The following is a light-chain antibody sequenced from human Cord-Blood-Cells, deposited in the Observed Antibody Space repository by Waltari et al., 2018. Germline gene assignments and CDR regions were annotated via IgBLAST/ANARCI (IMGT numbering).Light chain of an antibody. Sequence: DIQMTPSPSSLSASVGDRVTITCRASQSIRSYLNWYQQKPGKAPKPLIYAASSLQSGVPSRFSGSGSRTDFTLTISSLQPEDFATYYCQQSYSTLYTFGQGTKLEIK. V-gene: IGKV1-39*01. J-gene: IGKJ2*01. CDR2: AAS. CDR3: QQSYSTLYT. CDR1: QSIRSY.